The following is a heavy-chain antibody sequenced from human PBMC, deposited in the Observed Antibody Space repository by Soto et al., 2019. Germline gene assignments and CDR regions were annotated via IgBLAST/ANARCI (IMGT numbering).Heavy chain of an antibody. Sequence: EVQLVESGGGLVQPGGSLRLSCAASGFTFTEYWMSWVRPTPGQGLEWVASIKHDGSEKQYVDSVKGRFTIARDNAKISLYLQVNSLRAEDTGVYYCLRDGRGSFRYSDYWGQGTLVTVSS. V-gene: IGHV3-7*01. CDR1: GFTFTEYW. D-gene: IGHD3-16*02. CDR3: LRDGRGSFRYSDY. CDR2: IKHDGSEK. J-gene: IGHJ4*02.